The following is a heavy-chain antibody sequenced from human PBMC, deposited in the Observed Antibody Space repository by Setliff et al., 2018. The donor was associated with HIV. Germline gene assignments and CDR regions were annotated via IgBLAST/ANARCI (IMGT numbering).Heavy chain of an antibody. V-gene: IGHV1-18*04. CDR3: ASYGSSSWDNYYYMDV. J-gene: IGHJ6*03. Sequence: ASVKVSCKASGYTFTTYFLHWVRQAPGQGPEWMGWISAFNGGTNSAQKFRESVTLTTDTSTETAYMALRSLRSDDTAVYYCASYGSSSWDNYYYMDVWGKGTTVTVSS. CDR2: ISAFNGGT. D-gene: IGHD6-13*01. CDR1: GYTFTTYF.